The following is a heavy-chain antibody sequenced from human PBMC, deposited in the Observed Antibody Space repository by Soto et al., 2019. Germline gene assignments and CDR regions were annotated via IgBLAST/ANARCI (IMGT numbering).Heavy chain of an antibody. D-gene: IGHD3-16*02. J-gene: IGHJ4*02. V-gene: IGHV3-11*01. CDR1: GFTFSDYY. CDR3: ASQPVIPSAIAPDY. Sequence: GGSLRLSCAASGFTFSDYYMSWIRQAPGKGLEWVSYISGSGSKTYYADSVEGRFTISRDNAKRSLYLEMNSLRAEDTAVYYCASQPVIPSAIAPDYWGQGVPVTVSS. CDR2: ISGSGSKT.